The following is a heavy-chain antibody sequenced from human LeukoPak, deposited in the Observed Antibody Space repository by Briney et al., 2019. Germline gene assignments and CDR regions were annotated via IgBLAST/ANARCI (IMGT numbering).Heavy chain of an antibody. CDR1: GFTFSSYA. D-gene: IGHD1-26*01. J-gene: IGHJ4*02. Sequence: PGGSLRLSCAASGFTFSSYAMHWVRQAPGKGLEWVAVISYDGSNKYYADSVKGRFTISRDNSKNTLYLQMNSLRAEDTAVYYCARAVPLGGSAYFDYWGQGTLVTVSS. V-gene: IGHV3-30-3*01. CDR2: ISYDGSNK. CDR3: ARAVPLGGSAYFDY.